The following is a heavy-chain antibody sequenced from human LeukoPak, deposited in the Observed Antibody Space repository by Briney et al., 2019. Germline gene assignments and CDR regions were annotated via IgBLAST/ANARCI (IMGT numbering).Heavy chain of an antibody. CDR2: ISSSSSYI. D-gene: IGHD2-2*01. V-gene: IGHV3-21*01. J-gene: IGHJ3*02. Sequence: PGGSLRLSCAASGFTFSSYSMNWVRQAPGKGLEWVSSISSSSSYIYYADSVKGRFTISRDNVKNSLYLQMNSLRAEDTAVYYCARVYCSSTSCPNHDAFDIWGQGTMVTVSS. CDR3: ARVYCSSTSCPNHDAFDI. CDR1: GFTFSSYS.